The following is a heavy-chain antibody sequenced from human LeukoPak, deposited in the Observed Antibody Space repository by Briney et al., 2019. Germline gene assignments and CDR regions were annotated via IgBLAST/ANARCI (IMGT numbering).Heavy chain of an antibody. CDR3: ASGPPQVDIVVVPAARGIDY. Sequence: SETLSLTCAVYGGSFSGYYWSWLRQPPGKGLEWIGEINHSGSTNYNPSLKSRVAISVDTSKNQFSLKLSSVTAADTAVYYCASGPPQVDIVVVPAARGIDYWGQGTLVTVSS. D-gene: IGHD2-2*01. CDR2: INHSGST. V-gene: IGHV4-34*01. CDR1: GGSFSGYY. J-gene: IGHJ4*02.